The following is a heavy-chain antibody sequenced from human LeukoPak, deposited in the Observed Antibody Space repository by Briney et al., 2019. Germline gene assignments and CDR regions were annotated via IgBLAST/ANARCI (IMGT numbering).Heavy chain of an antibody. CDR3: AKDPKNRVGSDGPFDF. Sequence: GGSLRLSCTASGFTFNIFGMYWVRQAPGKGLEWVAFIRNDCTHDKYGDSVKGRFTISREYSKYTLYLLMNSLRGEDTAIYYCAKDPKNRVGSDGPFDFWGRGTVVSVSS. J-gene: IGHJ4*02. CDR1: GFTFNIFG. V-gene: IGHV3-30*02. CDR2: IRNDCTHD. D-gene: IGHD3-10*01.